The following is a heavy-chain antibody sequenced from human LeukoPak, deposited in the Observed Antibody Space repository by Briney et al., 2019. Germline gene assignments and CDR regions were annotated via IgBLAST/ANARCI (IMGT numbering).Heavy chain of an antibody. Sequence: GGSLTLSCAASGFTFSSYNMNWVRQAPGKGLEWVSSITSSSGTIYYADSVKGRFSISRDNAKNSLYLQMNSLRDEDTAVYYCARDRCSSTSCYVLYFAYWGQGSLVTVSS. CDR1: GFTFSSYN. D-gene: IGHD2-2*01. CDR3: ARDRCSSTSCYVLYFAY. CDR2: ITSSSGTI. V-gene: IGHV3-48*02. J-gene: IGHJ4*02.